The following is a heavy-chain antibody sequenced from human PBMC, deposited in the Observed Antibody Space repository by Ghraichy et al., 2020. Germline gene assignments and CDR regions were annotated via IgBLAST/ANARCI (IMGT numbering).Heavy chain of an antibody. J-gene: IGHJ6*02. D-gene: IGHD6-6*01. CDR3: ARDLTSSSSSNYYYYGMDV. CDR1: GFTVSSNY. Sequence: LSLTCAASGFTVSSNYMSWVRQAPGKGLEWVSVIYSGGSTYYADSVKGRFTISRDNSKNTLYLQMNSLRAEDTAVYYCARDLTSSSSSNYYYYGMDVWGQGTTVTVSS. V-gene: IGHV3-53*01. CDR2: IYSGGST.